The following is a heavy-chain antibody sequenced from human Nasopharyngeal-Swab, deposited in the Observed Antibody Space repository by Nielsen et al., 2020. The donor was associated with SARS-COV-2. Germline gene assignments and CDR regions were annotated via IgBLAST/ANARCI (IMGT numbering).Heavy chain of an antibody. CDR1: GFTFSDYY. J-gene: IGHJ4*02. Sequence: GESLKISCAASGFTFSDYYMSWIRQAPGKGLEWVSYISSGSTIYYADSVKGRFTISRDNAKNSLYLQMNSLRAEDTAVYYCANHLPGTYYFDYWGQGTLVTVSS. CDR3: ANHLPGTYYFDY. CDR2: ISSGSTI. D-gene: IGHD3-10*01. V-gene: IGHV3-11*01.